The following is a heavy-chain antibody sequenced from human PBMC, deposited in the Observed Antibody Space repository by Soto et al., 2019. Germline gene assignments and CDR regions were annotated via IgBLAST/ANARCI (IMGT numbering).Heavy chain of an antibody. J-gene: IGHJ4*02. CDR3: AASYGSGYRAFDY. V-gene: IGHV1-69*14. Sequence: QVQLVQSGAEVRQPASSVKVSCKTSGATFSSYAITWVRQAPGQGLEWMGGIVPTVDTSTYAQKFQGRVTITADKSTNTAYMQLSSLRSEDTAIYYCAASYGSGYRAFDYWGQGALVTVSS. D-gene: IGHD3-10*01. CDR2: IVPTVDTS. CDR1: GATFSSYA.